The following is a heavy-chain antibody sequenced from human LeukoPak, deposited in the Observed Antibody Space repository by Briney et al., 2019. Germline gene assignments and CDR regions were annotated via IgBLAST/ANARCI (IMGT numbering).Heavy chain of an antibody. V-gene: IGHV4-59*01. D-gene: IGHD3-16*02. CDR2: IYYSGST. Sequence: SETLSLTCTVSGGSISSYYWSWIRQPPGKGLEWIGYIYYSGSTNYNPSLKSRVTISVDTSKNQFSLKLNSVTAADTAVYYCARAPPYYDYVWGSYRLIDAFDIWGQGTMVTVSS. J-gene: IGHJ3*02. CDR3: ARAPPYYDYVWGSYRLIDAFDI. CDR1: GGSISSYY.